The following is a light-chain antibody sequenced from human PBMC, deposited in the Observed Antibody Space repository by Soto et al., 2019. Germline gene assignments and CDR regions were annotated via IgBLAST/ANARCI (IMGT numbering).Light chain of an antibody. J-gene: IGKJ4*01. V-gene: IGKV3-20*01. Sequence: EIVLTQSPGTLALSPGERATLSCRASQSVTSSYLAWYQQKPGQAPRLLIYGASSRATGIPDRFSGSGSGTDFTLTSSRLDPEDFAVYYCQQYGNSPLTFGGGTTVEI. CDR3: QQYGNSPLT. CDR2: GAS. CDR1: QSVTSSY.